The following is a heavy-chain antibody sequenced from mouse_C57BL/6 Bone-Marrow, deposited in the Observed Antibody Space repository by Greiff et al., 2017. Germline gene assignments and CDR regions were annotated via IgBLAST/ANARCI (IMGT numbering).Heavy chain of an antibody. D-gene: IGHD1-1*01. CDR1: GFNLKDDY. Sequence: VQLQQSGAELVRPWASVRLSCTASGFNLKDDYMRWVRQRPEPGLGWIGWVDPENGDAEYASPFQGKATITADTSSNTAYLQLSSLTSEDIAVYYCTTCNFSITTVVAPTPYYDAMDYWGQGTSVTVSS. J-gene: IGHJ4*01. V-gene: IGHV14-4*01. CDR3: TTCNFSITTVVAPTPYYDAMDY. CDR2: VDPENGDA.